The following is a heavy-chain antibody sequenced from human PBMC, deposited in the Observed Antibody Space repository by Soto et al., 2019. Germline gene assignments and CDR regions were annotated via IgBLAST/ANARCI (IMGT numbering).Heavy chain of an antibody. D-gene: IGHD3-10*01. Sequence: SETLSLTCAVSGVSISSGNWWTWVRQSPQRGLEYIGEIFHDGTANYYPSFERRVAISVDTSKNQFSLKLTSVTAADTAIYFCARLVYDTRLNYMYFDFWGQGTLVTVPS. CDR3: ARLVYDTRLNYMYFDF. CDR2: IFHDGTA. J-gene: IGHJ4*02. CDR1: GVSISSGNW. V-gene: IGHV4-4*02.